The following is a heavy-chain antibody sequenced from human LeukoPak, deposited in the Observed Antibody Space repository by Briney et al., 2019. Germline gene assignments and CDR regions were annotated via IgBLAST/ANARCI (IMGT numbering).Heavy chain of an antibody. Sequence: GRSLRLSCAASGFTFGSYGMHWVRQAPGKGLEWVAVISYDGSNKYYADSVKGRFTISRDNSKNTLYLQMNSLRAEDTAVYYCAKGSGYNFDYWGQGTLVTVSS. D-gene: IGHD3-22*01. CDR2: ISYDGSNK. J-gene: IGHJ4*02. CDR1: GFTFGSYG. V-gene: IGHV3-30*18. CDR3: AKGSGYNFDY.